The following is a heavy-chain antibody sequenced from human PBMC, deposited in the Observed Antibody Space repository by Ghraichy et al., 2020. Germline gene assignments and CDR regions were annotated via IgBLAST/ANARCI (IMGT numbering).Heavy chain of an antibody. V-gene: IGHV3-30-3*01. CDR3: ARPIGYCSSTSCYNRGADY. CDR1: GFTFSSYA. Sequence: GGSLRLSCAASGFTFSSYAMHWVRQAPGKGLEWVAVISYDGSNKYYADSVKGRFTISRDNSKNTLYLQMNSLRAEDTAVYYCARPIGYCSSTSCYNRGADYWGQGTLVTVSS. D-gene: IGHD2-2*02. J-gene: IGHJ4*02. CDR2: ISYDGSNK.